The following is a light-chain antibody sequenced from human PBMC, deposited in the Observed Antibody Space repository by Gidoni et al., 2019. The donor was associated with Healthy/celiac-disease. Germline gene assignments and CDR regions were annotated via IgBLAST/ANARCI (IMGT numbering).Light chain of an antibody. CDR3: AAWDDSLNGRV. Sequence: QSVLPQPPSASGTPGPRVTISCSGSSSNIGSTTVNWSQQLPGTAPKLLIYSHNQRPSGVPVRFSGSKSGTSASLAISGLQSEDEADYYCAAWDDSLNGRVFGGGTKLTVL. J-gene: IGLJ3*02. CDR2: SHN. V-gene: IGLV1-44*01. CDR1: SSNIGSTT.